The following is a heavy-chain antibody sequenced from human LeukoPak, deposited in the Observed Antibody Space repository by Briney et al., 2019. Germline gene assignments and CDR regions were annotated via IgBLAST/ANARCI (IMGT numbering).Heavy chain of an antibody. CDR1: GYSISSGYY. CDR3: ARGRRQLVRSWGY. CDR2: IYHSGST. V-gene: IGHV4-38-2*02. Sequence: SETLSLTCTVSGYSISSGYYRGWIRQPPGKGLEWIGSIYHSGSTYYNPSLKSRVTISVYTSKNQFSLKLTSVTAADTAVYYCARGRRQLVRSWGYWGQGTLVTVSS. D-gene: IGHD6-13*01. J-gene: IGHJ4*02.